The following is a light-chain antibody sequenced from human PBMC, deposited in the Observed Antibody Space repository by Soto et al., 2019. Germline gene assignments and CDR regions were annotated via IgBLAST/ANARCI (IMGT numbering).Light chain of an antibody. CDR3: QQYGSSPPT. V-gene: IGKV3-20*01. Sequence: EIVLTQSPGTLSLSPGDRASLSCRASQTITSSFLACYQQKPGQAPRLLISAASSRATGIPDRFSGSGSETDFTLTISRLEPEDFAVYFCQQYGSSPPTFGQGTKV. J-gene: IGKJ1*01. CDR1: QTITSSF. CDR2: AAS.